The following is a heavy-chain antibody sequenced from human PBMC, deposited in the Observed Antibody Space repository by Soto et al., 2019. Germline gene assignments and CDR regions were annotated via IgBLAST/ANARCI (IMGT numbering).Heavy chain of an antibody. CDR1: GYKFTSYW. D-gene: IGHD3-16*01. J-gene: IGHJ6*03. CDR2: IYPGDSDT. Sequence: GESLKISYKGSGYKFTSYWIGWVRQMPGKGLEWMGIIYPGDSDTRYSPSFQGQVTISADKSTSTAYLQWSSLKASDTAMYYCARAAFGYPYYYYMDVWGKGTTVTVSS. CDR3: ARAAFGYPYYYYMDV. V-gene: IGHV5-51*01.